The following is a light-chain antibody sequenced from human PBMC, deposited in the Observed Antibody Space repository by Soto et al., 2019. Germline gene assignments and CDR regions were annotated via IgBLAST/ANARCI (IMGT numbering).Light chain of an antibody. CDR1: SSDDGSYNL. J-gene: IGLJ2*01. CDR3: CSYAGSSTVV. CDR2: EVS. Sequence: QSVLTQPASVSGSPGQSITISCTGTSSDDGSYNLVSWYQQHPGKAPKLMIYEVSKRPSGVSNRSSGSKSGNTASLTISGLQAEDEADYYCCSYAGSSTVVFGGGTKLTVL. V-gene: IGLV2-23*02.